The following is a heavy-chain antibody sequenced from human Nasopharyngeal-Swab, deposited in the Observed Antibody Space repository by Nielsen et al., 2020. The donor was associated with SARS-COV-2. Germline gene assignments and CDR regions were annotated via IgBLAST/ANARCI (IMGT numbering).Heavy chain of an antibody. V-gene: IGHV3-33*01. D-gene: IGHD2-15*01. Sequence: WIRQPPGKGLEWVAVIWHDGSNKYYADSVKGRFTISRDNSKNTLYLQMNSLRAEDTAVYYCARALLPTLRTLYYYYGMDVWGQGTTVTVSS. CDR2: IWHDGSNK. CDR3: ARALLPTLRTLYYYYGMDV. J-gene: IGHJ6*02.